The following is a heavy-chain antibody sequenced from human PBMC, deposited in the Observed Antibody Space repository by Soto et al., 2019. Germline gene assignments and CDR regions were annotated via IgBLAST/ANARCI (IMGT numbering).Heavy chain of an antibody. CDR3: ARFALRSGLGDYYYGMDV. V-gene: IGHV4-61*01. D-gene: IGHD3-3*01. CDR1: GGSVSSGSYY. Sequence: PSETLSLTCTVSGGSVSSGSYYWSWIRQPPGKGLEWIGYIYYSGSTNYNPSLKSRVTISVDTSKNQFSLKLSSVTAADTAVYYCARFALRSGLGDYYYGMDVWGQGTTVTVSS. J-gene: IGHJ6*02. CDR2: IYYSGST.